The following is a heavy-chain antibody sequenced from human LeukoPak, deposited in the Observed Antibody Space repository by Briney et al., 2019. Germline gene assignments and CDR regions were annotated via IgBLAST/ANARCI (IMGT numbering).Heavy chain of an antibody. CDR3: ARDIQNYYFDY. CDR2: MKSNSGGT. V-gene: IGHV1-2*02. D-gene: IGHD5-18*01. J-gene: IGHJ4*02. CDR1: VYTFTGHY. Sequence: ASVKVSCKASVYTFTGHYMHCARHAPGQGLEGMGWMKSNSGGTNYAQKFKGRVTMTRDTSISTAYMELSRLRSDDTAVYYCARDIQNYYFDYWGQGTLVTVSS.